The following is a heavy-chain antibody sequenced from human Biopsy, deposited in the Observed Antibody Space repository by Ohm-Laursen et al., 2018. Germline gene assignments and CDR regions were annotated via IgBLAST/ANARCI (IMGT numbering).Heavy chain of an antibody. CDR2: INQAGTT. CDR3: AREDEGLLRALDL. CDR1: GKTFSDYQ. V-gene: IGHV4-34*01. Sequence: SDTLSLTCAVFGKTFSDYQWSWIRQPPGKGLEWIGQINQAGTTNYNPSLKSRVSISADTSKNQFSLKMTSLTAADTAVYFCAREDEGLLRALDLWGQGTMVTVSS. D-gene: IGHD3-3*01. J-gene: IGHJ3*01.